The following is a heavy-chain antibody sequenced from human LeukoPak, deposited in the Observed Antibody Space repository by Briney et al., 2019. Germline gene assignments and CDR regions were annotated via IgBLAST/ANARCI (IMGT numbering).Heavy chain of an antibody. CDR3: ARDLVVATINWFDP. Sequence: GGSLRLSCAASGFTFSSYWMSWVRQAPGKGLEWVANIKQDGSEKYYVDSVKGRFTISRDNAKNSLYLQMNSLRAEDTAVYYCARDLVVATINWFDPWGQGTLVTVSS. CDR1: GFTFSSYW. D-gene: IGHD5-12*01. V-gene: IGHV3-7*01. J-gene: IGHJ5*02. CDR2: IKQDGSEK.